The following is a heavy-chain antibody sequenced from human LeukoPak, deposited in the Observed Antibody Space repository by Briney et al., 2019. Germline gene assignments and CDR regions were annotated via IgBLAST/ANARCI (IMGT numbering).Heavy chain of an antibody. CDR2: ISSSSSYI. V-gene: IGHV3-21*01. D-gene: IGHD2-21*01. CDR3: ARDLWGYQAFDI. J-gene: IGHJ3*02. Sequence: GGSLRLSCAASGFTFGSYSMNWVRQAPGKGLEWVSSISSSSSYIYYADSVKGRFTISRDNAKNSLYLQMNSLRAEDTAVYYCARDLWGYQAFDIWGQGTMVTVSS. CDR1: GFTFGSYS.